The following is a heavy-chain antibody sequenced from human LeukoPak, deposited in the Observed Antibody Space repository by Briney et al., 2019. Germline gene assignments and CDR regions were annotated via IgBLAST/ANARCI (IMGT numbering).Heavy chain of an antibody. CDR1: GFTFSTYS. V-gene: IGHV3-21*01. CDR3: ARHRTASDY. D-gene: IGHD3-16*02. CDR2: ITSSSSYI. J-gene: IGHJ4*02. Sequence: GGSLRLSCAASGFTFSTYSMTWVRQAPGKGLEWVSSITSSSSYIYDSASVDGRVTISRDNAKSSLYLQMNSLRAEDTALYYCARHRTASDYWGQGTLVTVSS.